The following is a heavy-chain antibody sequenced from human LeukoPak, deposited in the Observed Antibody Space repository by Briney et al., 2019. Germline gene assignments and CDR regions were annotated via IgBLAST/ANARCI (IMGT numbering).Heavy chain of an antibody. D-gene: IGHD1-1*01. V-gene: IGHV5-51*01. Sequence: GESLKISCKGSGYSFTSYWIGWVRQMPGKGLECRGSIYPGDSDTRYSPSFQGQVTISADTSISTAYLQWSTLTASGTAPYYCARHETGPYFDYWGQGTLVTVAS. CDR3: ARHETGPYFDY. CDR1: GYSFTSYW. J-gene: IGHJ4*02. CDR2: IYPGDSDT.